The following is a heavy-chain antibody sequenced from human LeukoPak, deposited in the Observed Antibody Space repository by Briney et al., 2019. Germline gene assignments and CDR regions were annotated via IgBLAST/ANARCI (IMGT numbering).Heavy chain of an antibody. D-gene: IGHD2-15*01. J-gene: IGHJ5*02. CDR1: GYSFADYY. V-gene: IGHV1-2*02. CDR3: ARDRLRLGYERTNWFDP. Sequence: ASVKVSCKASGYSFADYYMHWVRQAPGQGLEWMGWIKPNSGGTRSAQNFQGRVTMTRDTSISTVYMELSRLQSDDTAVFYCARDRLRLGYERTNWFDPWGQGTLVTVSS. CDR2: IKPNSGGT.